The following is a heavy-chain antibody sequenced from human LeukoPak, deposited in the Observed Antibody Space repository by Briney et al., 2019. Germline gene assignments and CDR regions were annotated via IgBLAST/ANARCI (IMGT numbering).Heavy chain of an antibody. CDR2: ISSSSYI. CDR1: GFTFSSYS. V-gene: IGHV3-21*01. CDR3: ARDLWFDY. J-gene: IGHJ4*02. Sequence: PGGSLRLSCAASGFTFSSYSMNWVRQAPGKGLEWVSSISSSSYIYYADSVKGRFTISRDNSKNTLYLQMNSLRAEDTAVYYCARDLWFDYWGQGTLVTVSS. D-gene: IGHD2/OR15-2a*01.